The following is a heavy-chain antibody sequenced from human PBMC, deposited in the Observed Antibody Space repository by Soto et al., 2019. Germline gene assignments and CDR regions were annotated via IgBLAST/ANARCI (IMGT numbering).Heavy chain of an antibody. D-gene: IGHD3-22*01. CDR3: ARDITYYYDSSGFQDY. J-gene: IGHJ4*02. Sequence: GGSLRLSCGASGFTFGGYSRNWVRQAPGKGLEWVSYISSSSSTIYYADSVKGRFTISRDNAKNSLYLQMNSLRDEDTAVYYCARDITYYYDSSGFQDYWGQGTLVTVS. CDR1: GFTFGGYS. V-gene: IGHV3-48*02. CDR2: ISSSSSTI.